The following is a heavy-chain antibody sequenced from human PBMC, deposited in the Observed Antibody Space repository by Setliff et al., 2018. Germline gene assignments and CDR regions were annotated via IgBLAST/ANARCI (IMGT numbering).Heavy chain of an antibody. CDR2: IIPILGIA. D-gene: IGHD3-22*01. Sequence: SVKVSCKASGGTFSSYAISWVRQAPGQGLEWMGGIIPILGIANYAQKFQGRVTITADKSTSTAYMELSSLRSEDTAVYYCARVPNGVRDYDSSDWGQGTLVTVSS. CDR1: GGTFSSYA. CDR3: ARVPNGVRDYDSSD. V-gene: IGHV1-69*10. J-gene: IGHJ4*02.